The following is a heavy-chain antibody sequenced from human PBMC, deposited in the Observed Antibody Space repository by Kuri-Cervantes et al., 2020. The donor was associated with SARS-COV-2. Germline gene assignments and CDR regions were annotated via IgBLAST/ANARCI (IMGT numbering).Heavy chain of an antibody. CDR3: ARGQASRMTGGGDFHYHYMDD. V-gene: IGHV1-69*13. D-gene: IGHD1-20*01. Sequence: SVKVSCKASGGTLSGFGLSWVRQAPGQGLEWMGGTISVWDSSTYAQKFEGRVTITADEYTDTGYMEQVGLRPDDTAVYYCARGQASRMTGGGDFHYHYMDDWGAGTTVTVSS. CDR2: TISVWDSS. J-gene: IGHJ6*03. CDR1: GGTLSGFG.